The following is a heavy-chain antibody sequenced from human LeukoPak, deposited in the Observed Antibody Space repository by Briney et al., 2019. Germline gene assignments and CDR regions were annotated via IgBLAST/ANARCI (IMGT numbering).Heavy chain of an antibody. CDR1: GYTLTELS. CDR2: FDPEDGET. J-gene: IGHJ3*02. CDR3: ATASWREGHGGAFDI. Sequence: ASVKVSCKVSGYTLTELSMHWVRQAPGKGLEWMEGFDPEDGETIYAQKFQGRVTMTEDTSTDTAYMELSSLRSEDTAVYYCATASWREGHGGAFDIWGQGTMVTVSS. D-gene: IGHD6-13*01. V-gene: IGHV1-24*01.